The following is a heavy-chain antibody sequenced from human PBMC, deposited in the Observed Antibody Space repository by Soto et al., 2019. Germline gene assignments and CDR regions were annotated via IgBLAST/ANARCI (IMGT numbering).Heavy chain of an antibody. CDR1: GFAVSSNY. V-gene: IGHV3-66*01. J-gene: IGHJ6*02. Sequence: EVQLVESGGDLVQPGGSLRLSCAASGFAVSSNYMTWVRQAPGKGLELVSVIHSGGDTHYADSVRGRFTISRDNYKNTLYLQMNSLRAEDTAVYYCARSRTGTKYGGMDVWGQGTTVTVSS. CDR2: IHSGGDT. CDR3: ARSRTGTKYGGMDV. D-gene: IGHD1-7*01.